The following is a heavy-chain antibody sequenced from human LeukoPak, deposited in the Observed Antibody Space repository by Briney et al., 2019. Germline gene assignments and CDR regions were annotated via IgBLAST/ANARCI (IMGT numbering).Heavy chain of an antibody. CDR2: IDASGGST. CDR1: GFTFSSYA. Sequence: PGGSLRLSCAASGFTFSSYAMSCVCQAPGKGLEWVSSIDASGGSTYYADSVKGRFTISRDNSKNTFYLQMNSLRADDTAVYYCAKGSGSGWYGWFAPWGQGTLVTVSS. J-gene: IGHJ5*02. CDR3: AKGSGSGWYGWFAP. D-gene: IGHD6-19*01. V-gene: IGHV3-23*01.